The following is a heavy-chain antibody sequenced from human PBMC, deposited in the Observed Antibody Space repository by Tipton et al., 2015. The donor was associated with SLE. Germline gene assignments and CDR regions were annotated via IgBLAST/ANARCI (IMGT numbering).Heavy chain of an antibody. CDR2: INHSGST. CDR1: SGSFGGYN. J-gene: IGHJ3*02. Sequence: TLSLTCAVYSGSFGGYNWSWLRQPPGKGLEWIGEINHSGSTNYNPSLKSRVTISVDTSKNQFSLKLSSVTAADTAVYYCARLNDDGARDAFDIWGQGTMVTVSS. V-gene: IGHV4-34*01. CDR3: ARLNDDGARDAFDI. D-gene: IGHD1-1*01.